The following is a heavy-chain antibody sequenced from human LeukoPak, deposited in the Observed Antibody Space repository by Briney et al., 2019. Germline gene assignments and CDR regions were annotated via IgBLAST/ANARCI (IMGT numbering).Heavy chain of an antibody. CDR3: ARGGSGSNYPFDD. D-gene: IGHD3-10*01. CDR2: INSDASST. Sequence: QPGGSLRLSCAASGFTFSNYRMHWVRQAPGKGLVWVSRINSDASSTNYADSVKGRLTISRDNAKNSLYLQMNSLRDEDTAAYYCARGGSGSNYPFDDWGQGTLVTVSS. CDR1: GFTFSNYR. J-gene: IGHJ4*02. V-gene: IGHV3-74*01.